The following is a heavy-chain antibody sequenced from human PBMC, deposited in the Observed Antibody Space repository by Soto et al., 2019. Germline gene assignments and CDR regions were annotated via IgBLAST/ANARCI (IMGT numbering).Heavy chain of an antibody. D-gene: IGHD2-8*01. Sequence: QVQLLQSGAEVKEPGASVKVSCRASGYTFTSNDLNWVRQATGQGLEWMGWMNPQSGNTGYAQKFQGRVTMTRNISIRTGFMQLSGRTYEDTAVYYCGRGTGVVGLWVQGTMGTVSS. CDR1: GYTFTSND. J-gene: IGHJ3*01. CDR2: MNPQSGNT. CDR3: GRGTGVVGL. V-gene: IGHV1-8*01.